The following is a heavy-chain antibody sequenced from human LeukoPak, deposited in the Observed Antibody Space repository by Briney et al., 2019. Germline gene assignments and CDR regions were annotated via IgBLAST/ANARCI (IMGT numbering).Heavy chain of an antibody. CDR2: IIPIFGTA. CDR1: GGTFSSYA. J-gene: IGHJ6*04. CDR3: ALSGAIFGVVITPFADV. Sequence: SVKVSCKASGGTFSSYAISWVRQAPGQGLEWMGGIIPIFGTANYAQKFQGRVTITADESTSTAYMELSSLRSEDTAVYYCALSGAIFGVVITPFADVWGKGTTVTVSS. V-gene: IGHV1-69*13. D-gene: IGHD3-3*01.